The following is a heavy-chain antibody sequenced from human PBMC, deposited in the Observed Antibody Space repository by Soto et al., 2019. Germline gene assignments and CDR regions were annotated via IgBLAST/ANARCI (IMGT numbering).Heavy chain of an antibody. D-gene: IGHD6-19*01. Sequence: QVQLVESGGGVVQPGRSLRLSCAASGFTFSSYAMHWVRQAPGKGVEWVAVISYDGSNKYYADSVKGRFTISRDNSKNTLYLQMNSLRAEDTAVYYCARATSGWYKDAFDIWGQGTMVTVSS. V-gene: IGHV3-30-3*01. J-gene: IGHJ3*02. CDR3: ARATSGWYKDAFDI. CDR1: GFTFSSYA. CDR2: ISYDGSNK.